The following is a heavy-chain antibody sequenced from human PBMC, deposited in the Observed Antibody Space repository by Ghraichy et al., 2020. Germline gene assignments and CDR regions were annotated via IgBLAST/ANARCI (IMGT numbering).Heavy chain of an antibody. CDR3: ARGDFWSSYDYWYFDL. CDR1: GGSISSYY. CDR2: IYTSGST. Sequence: SETLSLTCTVSGGSISSYYWSWIRQPAGKGLEWIGRIYTSGSTNYNPSLKSRVTMSVDTSKNQFSLKLSSVTAADTAVYYCARGDFWSSYDYWYFDLWGRGTLVTVSS. D-gene: IGHD3-3*01. J-gene: IGHJ2*01. V-gene: IGHV4-4*07.